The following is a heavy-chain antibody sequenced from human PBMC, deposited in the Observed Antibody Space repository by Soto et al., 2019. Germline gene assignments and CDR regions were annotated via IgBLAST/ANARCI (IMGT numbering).Heavy chain of an antibody. CDR3: ARGDLWIGEDYYYGMDV. Sequence: SQTLSLTCAISGDSVSSNSAAWNWIRQSPSRGLEWLGRTYYRSKWYNDYAVSVKSRITINPDTSKNQFSLQLNSVTPEDTAVYYCARGDLWIGEDYYYGMDVWGQGTTVTVSS. CDR1: GDSVSSNSAA. V-gene: IGHV6-1*01. D-gene: IGHD3-10*01. J-gene: IGHJ6*02. CDR2: TYYRSKWYN.